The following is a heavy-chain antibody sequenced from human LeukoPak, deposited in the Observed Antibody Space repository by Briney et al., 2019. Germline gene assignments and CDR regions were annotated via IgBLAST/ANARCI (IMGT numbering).Heavy chain of an antibody. V-gene: IGHV3-23*01. CDR1: GFTFSSYG. D-gene: IGHD1-7*01. J-gene: IGHJ4*02. Sequence: PGGSLRLSCAASGFTFSSYGMSWVRQAPGKGLEWVSAISGSGGSTYYADSVKGRFTISRDNSKNTLYLQMSSLRAEDTAVYYCAKEGKTRNWNYYQAKAVYWGQGTLVTVSS. CDR2: ISGSGGST. CDR3: AKEGKTRNWNYYQAKAVY.